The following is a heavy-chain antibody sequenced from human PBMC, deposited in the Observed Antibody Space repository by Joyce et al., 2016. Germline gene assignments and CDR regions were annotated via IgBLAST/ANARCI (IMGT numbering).Heavy chain of an antibody. D-gene: IGHD3-3*01. Sequence: QVQLQESGPGLVKPSQTLSLTCTVSGGSISSGYYYWSWVRQSPGKGLEWIGYIYFSGSTHRNPSLKSRLTISADTSKTQFSLKVRSVTAADTAVYYCARGNGDFWSGYYNYFDYWGQGILVTVSS. CDR2: IYFSGST. J-gene: IGHJ4*02. CDR3: ARGNGDFWSGYYNYFDY. V-gene: IGHV4-30-4*01. CDR1: GGSISSGYYY.